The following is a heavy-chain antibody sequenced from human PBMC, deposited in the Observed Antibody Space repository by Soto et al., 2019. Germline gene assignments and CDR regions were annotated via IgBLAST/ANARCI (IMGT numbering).Heavy chain of an antibody. J-gene: IGHJ1*01. CDR2: ISWNSDSI. CDR3: AKGSSSSWYGRIYFQH. D-gene: IGHD6-13*01. Sequence: EVQLVESGGGLVQPGRSLRLSCAASGFTFDDYAMHWVRQAPGKGLEWVSGISWNSDSIGYADSVKGRFTISRDNAKNSLYMQMNSLRAEDTALYYCAKGSSSSWYGRIYFQHWGQGTLVTVSS. CDR1: GFTFDDYA. V-gene: IGHV3-9*01.